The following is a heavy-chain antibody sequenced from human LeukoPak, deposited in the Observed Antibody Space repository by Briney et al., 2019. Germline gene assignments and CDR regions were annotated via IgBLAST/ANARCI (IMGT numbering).Heavy chain of an antibody. CDR2: IYYSGST. Sequence: PSETLSLTCTVSGGSISSGDYYWSWIRQPPGKGLEWIGYIYYSGSTYYNPSLKSRVTISVDTSKNQFSLKLSSVTAADTAVYYCARSQGYLHPFDYWGQGTLVTVSS. CDR1: GGSISSGDYY. CDR3: ARSQGYLHPFDY. V-gene: IGHV4-30-4*02. D-gene: IGHD5-18*01. J-gene: IGHJ4*02.